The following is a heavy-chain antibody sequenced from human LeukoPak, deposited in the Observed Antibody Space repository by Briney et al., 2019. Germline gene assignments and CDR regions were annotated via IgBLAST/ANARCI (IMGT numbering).Heavy chain of an antibody. D-gene: IGHD3-10*01. V-gene: IGHV3-30*03. Sequence: GRSLRLSCAASGFTFSSYGMHWVRQAPGKGLEWVAVISYDGSNKYYADSVKGRFTISRDNSKNTLYLQMNSLRAEDTAVYYCARESYAPYYYGSGTARGYYGMDVWGQGTTVTVSS. CDR1: GFTFSSYG. CDR2: ISYDGSNK. CDR3: ARESYAPYYYGSGTARGYYGMDV. J-gene: IGHJ6*02.